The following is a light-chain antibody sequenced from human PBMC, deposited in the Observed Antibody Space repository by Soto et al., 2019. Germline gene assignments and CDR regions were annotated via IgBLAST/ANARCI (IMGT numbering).Light chain of an antibody. CDR1: QDIAIY. J-gene: IGKJ1*01. CDR3: QQYNNWPPWT. V-gene: IGKV1-9*01. CDR2: AAS. Sequence: IQFTQSPSSLSASVGDRVTITCRASQDIAIYLAWYQQKPGEAPKLLIYAASTLYGGVPSRFSGSGSGTEFTLTISSLQSEDFAVYYCQQYNNWPPWTFGQGTKVDIK.